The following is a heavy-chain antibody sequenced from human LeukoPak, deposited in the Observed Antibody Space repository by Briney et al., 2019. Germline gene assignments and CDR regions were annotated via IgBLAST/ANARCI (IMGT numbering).Heavy chain of an antibody. CDR1: GISINPYY. CDR2: IIYTTGST. D-gene: IGHD3-16*01. CDR3: MRDGPSWGLL. J-gene: IGHJ4*02. Sequence: SETLYLTCTVSGISINPYYWTWIRQLAGKGLEWIGRIIYTTGSTNYNPSLSSRVTMSVDTSKNQISLKLTYVTAADTAMYYCMRDGPSWGLLWGLGTLVTVSS. V-gene: IGHV4-4*07.